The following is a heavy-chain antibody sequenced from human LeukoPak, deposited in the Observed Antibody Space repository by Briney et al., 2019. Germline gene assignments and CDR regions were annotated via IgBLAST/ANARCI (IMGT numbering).Heavy chain of an antibody. J-gene: IGHJ4*02. D-gene: IGHD4-11*01. CDR2: IKQDGTEK. CDR3: AREDHSNYEY. V-gene: IGHV3-7*03. Sequence: GGSLRLSCAASGFTFSSYWMSWVRQAPGKGLEWVASIKQDGTEKHYVDSVKGRFTISKDNAKNSLYLQMNSLRAEDAAVYYCAREDHSNYEYWGQGTLVTVSS. CDR1: GFTFSSYW.